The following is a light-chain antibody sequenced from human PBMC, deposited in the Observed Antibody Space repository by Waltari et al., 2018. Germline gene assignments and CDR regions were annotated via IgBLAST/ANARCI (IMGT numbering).Light chain of an antibody. J-gene: IGKJ4*01. CDR1: QAISIW. CDR2: AAS. Sequence: DIQMTQSPSSVSASVGDTVTITCRASQAISIWLAWYQQKPGRAPNLLIYAASSLESGVPARFSGSGSGTDFTLTITNLQPEDFATYYCQQANSFPFTFGGGTKVEIK. CDR3: QQANSFPFT. V-gene: IGKV1D-12*01.